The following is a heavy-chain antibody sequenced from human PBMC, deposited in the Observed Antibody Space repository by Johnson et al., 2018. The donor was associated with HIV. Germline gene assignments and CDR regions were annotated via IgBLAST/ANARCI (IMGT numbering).Heavy chain of an antibody. J-gene: IGHJ3*02. Sequence: EVQLVESGGGLMQPGGSLRLSCVASGFTVSSNYMSWVRQAPGKGLEWVSIIYSGGSTKHADSVKGRFTISRDNSKNTLYLQMNSLRAEDTAVYYCARYCSGGRCYPRYAFDIWGQGTMVTVSS. V-gene: IGHV3-53*01. D-gene: IGHD2-15*01. CDR1: GFTVSSNY. CDR3: ARYCSGGRCYPRYAFDI. CDR2: IYSGGST.